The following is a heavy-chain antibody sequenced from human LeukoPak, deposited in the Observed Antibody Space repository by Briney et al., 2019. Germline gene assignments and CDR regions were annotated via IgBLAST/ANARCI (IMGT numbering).Heavy chain of an antibody. CDR3: GRASYYDPSYFDS. D-gene: IGHD3-22*01. CDR2: VTPSGVA. J-gene: IGHJ4*02. CDR1: GGSFSGYY. Sequence: SETLSLTCAVYGGSFSGYYWTWIRQPPGKGLEWIGEVTPSGVAHYNPSLKSPVTISVDTSKNQFSLMVTSVTAADTALYFCGRASYYDPSYFDSWGRGTLVTVSS. V-gene: IGHV4-34*01.